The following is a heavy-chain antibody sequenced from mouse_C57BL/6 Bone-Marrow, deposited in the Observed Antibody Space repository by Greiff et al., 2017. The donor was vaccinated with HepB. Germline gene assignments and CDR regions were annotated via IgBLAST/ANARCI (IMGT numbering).Heavy chain of an antibody. Sequence: EVQLVESGGGLVKPGGSLKLSCAASGFTFSSYTMSWVRQTPEKRLEWVATISGGGGNTYYPDSVKGRITISRDNAKNTLYLQMSSLRAEDTALYDCARREAMDYWGQGTSVTVSS. V-gene: IGHV5-9*01. CDR3: ARREAMDY. J-gene: IGHJ4*01. CDR1: GFTFSSYT. CDR2: ISGGGGNT.